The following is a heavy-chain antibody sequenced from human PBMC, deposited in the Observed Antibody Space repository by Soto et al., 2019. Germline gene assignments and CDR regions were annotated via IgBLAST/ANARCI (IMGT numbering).Heavy chain of an antibody. Sequence: GGSLRLSCAASGFTFSSYGMHWVRQAPGKGLEWVAVISYDGSNKYYADSVKGRFTISRDNSKNTLYLQMNSLRAEDTAVYYCAKDKSEAVAGTDYGMDVWGQGTTVTVSS. CDR3: AKDKSEAVAGTDYGMDV. V-gene: IGHV3-30*18. CDR2: ISYDGSNK. CDR1: GFTFSSYG. D-gene: IGHD6-19*01. J-gene: IGHJ6*02.